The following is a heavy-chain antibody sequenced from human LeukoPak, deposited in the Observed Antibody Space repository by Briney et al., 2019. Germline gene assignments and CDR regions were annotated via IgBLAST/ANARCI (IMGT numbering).Heavy chain of an antibody. D-gene: IGHD3-22*01. CDR3: AKSSGDYFFDY. CDR1: GYNFNNHD. CDR2: MNPNSGNA. Sequence: GASVKVSCKASGYNFNNHDINCVREATGQGLEWLGRMNPNSGNAAYAQKLQGRVTMTWDSSTNTAYLEVIALRSDDTAVYYCAKSSGDYFFDYWGQGTLVTVSS. V-gene: IGHV1-8*01. J-gene: IGHJ4*02.